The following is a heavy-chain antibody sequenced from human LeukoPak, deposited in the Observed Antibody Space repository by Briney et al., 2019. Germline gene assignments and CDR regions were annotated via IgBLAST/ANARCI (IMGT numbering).Heavy chain of an antibody. CDR1: GFTFDDYA. Sequence: GGSLRLSCAASGFTFDDYAMHWVRQAPGKGLEWVSGISWNSGSIGYADSVKGRFTISRDNAKNSLYLQMNSLRAEDTALYYCAKDNYDILTGYSYFDYWGQGTLVIVSS. CDR3: AKDNYDILTGYSYFDY. CDR2: ISWNSGSI. D-gene: IGHD3-9*01. J-gene: IGHJ4*02. V-gene: IGHV3-9*01.